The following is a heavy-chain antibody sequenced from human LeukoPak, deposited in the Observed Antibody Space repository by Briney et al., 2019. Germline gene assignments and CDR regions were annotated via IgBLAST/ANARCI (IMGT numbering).Heavy chain of an antibody. CDR3: ARRGDLGGSGSYHRGYYYYYYMDV. J-gene: IGHJ6*03. Sequence: SETLSLTCAVYGGSFSGYYWSWIRQPPGKGLEWIGEINHSGSTNYNPSLKSRATISVDTSKNQVSLKLSSVTAADTAVYYCARRGDLGGSGSYHRGYYYYYYMDVWGKGTTVTVSS. D-gene: IGHD3-10*01. CDR2: INHSGST. CDR1: GGSFSGYY. V-gene: IGHV4-34*01.